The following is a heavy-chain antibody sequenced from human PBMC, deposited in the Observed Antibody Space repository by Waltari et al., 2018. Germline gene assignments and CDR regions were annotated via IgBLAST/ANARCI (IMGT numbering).Heavy chain of an antibody. D-gene: IGHD3-22*01. CDR1: GFTFSRYG. Sequence: VQLVASGGGVVQPGRFLRLSCAASGFTFSRYGMPPVRQAPGKGLERVAVIGYDGSNKYYADSVKGRFTISRDNSKNTLYLQMNSLRAEDTAVYYCAGDGNYYDSSGPKDYWGQGTLVTVSS. CDR3: AGDGNYYDSSGPKDY. V-gene: IGHV3-33*01. J-gene: IGHJ4*02. CDR2: IGYDGSNK.